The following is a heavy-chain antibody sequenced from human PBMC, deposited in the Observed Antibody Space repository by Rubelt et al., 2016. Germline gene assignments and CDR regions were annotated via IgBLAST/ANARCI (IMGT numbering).Heavy chain of an antibody. J-gene: IGHJ4*02. V-gene: IGHV1-2*06. CDR3: ARESSSGWYIDY. CDR1: GYTFTGYY. CDR2: INPNSGGT. Sequence: QVQLVQSGSELKKPGASVKVSCKASGYTFTGYYMHWVRQAPGQGLEWVGRINPNSGGTNYAKKFQGRVTMTRDTSITTAYMELSRLGSDDTAVFYCARESSSGWYIDYWGQGTLVTVSS. D-gene: IGHD6-19*01.